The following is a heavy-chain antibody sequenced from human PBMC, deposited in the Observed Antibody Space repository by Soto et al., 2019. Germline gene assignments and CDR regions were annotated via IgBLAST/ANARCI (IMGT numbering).Heavy chain of an antibody. CDR1: GFSFPSYG. CDR2: ISFDGSKT. CDR3: AKDLSCVLVYFNNGDSRNYFAP. Sequence: ESGGGVVQPGTSLRLSCAASGFSFPSYGMHWVRQAPGKGLEWVAAISFDGSKTYSPDSIKGRFTISRDNSQSTLYLQVNSLRLDDTAVYYCAKDLSCVLVYFNNGDSRNYFAPWCQGTLVTVSS. V-gene: IGHV3-30*18. J-gene: IGHJ5*02. D-gene: IGHD2-8*01.